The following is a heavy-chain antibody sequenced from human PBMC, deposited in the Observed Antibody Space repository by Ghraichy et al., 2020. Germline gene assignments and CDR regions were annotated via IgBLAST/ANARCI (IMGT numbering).Heavy chain of an antibody. D-gene: IGHD2-2*01. J-gene: IGHJ2*01. CDR2: IYYSGST. CDR1: GGSISSGGYY. CDR3: ASLKRGYCSSTSCYLVGSYWYFDL. Sequence: TLSLTCTVSGGSISSGGYYWSWIRQHPGKGLEWIGYIYYSGSTYYNPSLKSRVTISVDTSKNQFSLKLSSVTAADTAVYYCASLKRGYCSSTSCYLVGSYWYFDLWGRGTLVTVSS. V-gene: IGHV4-31*03.